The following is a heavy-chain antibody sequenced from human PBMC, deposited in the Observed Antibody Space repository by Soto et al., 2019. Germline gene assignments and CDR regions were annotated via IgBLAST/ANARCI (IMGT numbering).Heavy chain of an antibody. V-gene: IGHV3-33*01. CDR3: ARESSSWYLTNYYYGMDV. Sequence: PGGSLRLSCAASGFTFSSYGMHWVRQAPGKGLEGVAVIWYDGSNKYYADSVKGRFTISRDNSKNTLYLQMSSLRAEDTAVYYCARESSSWYLTNYYYGMDVWGQGTTVTVSS. D-gene: IGHD6-13*01. CDR2: IWYDGSNK. CDR1: GFTFSSYG. J-gene: IGHJ6*02.